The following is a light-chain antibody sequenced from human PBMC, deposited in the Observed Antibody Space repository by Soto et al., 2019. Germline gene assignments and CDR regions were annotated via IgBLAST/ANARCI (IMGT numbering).Light chain of an antibody. CDR1: QSISSW. J-gene: IGKJ5*01. CDR3: QKYNSYSSIT. CDR2: KAS. V-gene: IGKV1-5*03. Sequence: DIQMTQSPSTLSASVGDRVTITCRASQSISSWLAWYQQKPGIAPKLLIYKASTLETGVPPRFSGSGSGTEFTLTISSLQPADFATYHCQKYNSYSSITFGQGTRLEIK.